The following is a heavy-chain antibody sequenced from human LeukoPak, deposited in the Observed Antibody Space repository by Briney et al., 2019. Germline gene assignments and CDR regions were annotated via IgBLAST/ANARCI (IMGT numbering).Heavy chain of an antibody. V-gene: IGHV3-53*01. CDR2: IYSGGST. CDR3: ARVSMRVLLHYGMDV. Sequence: PGGSLRLSCAASGFTVSSNYMSWVRQAPGKGLEWVSVIYSGGSTYYADSVKGRFTISRDNSKNTLYLQMNSLRAEDTAVYYCARVSMRVLLHYGMDVWGQGTTVTVSS. D-gene: IGHD2-15*01. J-gene: IGHJ6*02. CDR1: GFTVSSNY.